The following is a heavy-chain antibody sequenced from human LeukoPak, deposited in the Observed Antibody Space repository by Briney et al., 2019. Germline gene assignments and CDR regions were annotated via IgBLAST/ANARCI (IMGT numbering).Heavy chain of an antibody. D-gene: IGHD4-17*01. Sequence: GSLRLSCAASGFSTSWMSWVRRAPGRGLEWVVNINRDGSEAYYVDSVKGRFTISRDNAKNSLYLQTNSLRADDTAVYYCARDDGFRGVDFWGQGTLVSVSS. CDR1: GFSTSW. CDR3: ARDDGFRGVDF. CDR2: INRDGSEA. V-gene: IGHV3-7*01. J-gene: IGHJ4*02.